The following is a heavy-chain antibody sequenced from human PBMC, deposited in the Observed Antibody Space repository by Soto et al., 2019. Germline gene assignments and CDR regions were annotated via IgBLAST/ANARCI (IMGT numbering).Heavy chain of an antibody. D-gene: IGHD3-22*01. Sequence: QVQLHESGPGLVRPSQTLSLTCNVSGGSISTADYYWSWIRQPPGKGLEWIGYIYYRGSTYYNPSPESGFAISIDTSKNQFPLNLTSVTAADPAVYYCASDYDSGGYIGYRGQGTLVTVSS. CDR3: ASDYDSGGYIGY. CDR1: GGSISTADYY. CDR2: IYYRGST. J-gene: IGHJ4*02. V-gene: IGHV4-30-4*01.